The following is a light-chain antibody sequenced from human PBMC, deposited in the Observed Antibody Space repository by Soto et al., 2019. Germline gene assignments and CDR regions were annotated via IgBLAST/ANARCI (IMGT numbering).Light chain of an antibody. Sequence: AIQMTQSPSSLSASVGDRVTITCRASQGIRNDLGWYQQKPGKAPKLLIYAASSLQSGVPSRFSGSGSGTDFTRTISSLQPEDFATYYFLQDYNYPRTFGPGTKVDIK. CDR1: QGIRND. CDR3: LQDYNYPRT. J-gene: IGKJ3*01. CDR2: AAS. V-gene: IGKV1-6*01.